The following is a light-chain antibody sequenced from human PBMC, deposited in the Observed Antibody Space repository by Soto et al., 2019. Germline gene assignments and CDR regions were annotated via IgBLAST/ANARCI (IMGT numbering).Light chain of an antibody. J-gene: IGKJ1*01. V-gene: IGKV3-11*01. Sequence: EIVLTQSPATLSLSPGERATLSCRASQSVSSFLGWYQQKPGQAPRLLIYDASNRATGIPARFSGSGSGTDFTLTISSLEPEDFAVSSCQQRSSWTFGQGTKVEI. CDR3: QQRSSWT. CDR2: DAS. CDR1: QSVSSF.